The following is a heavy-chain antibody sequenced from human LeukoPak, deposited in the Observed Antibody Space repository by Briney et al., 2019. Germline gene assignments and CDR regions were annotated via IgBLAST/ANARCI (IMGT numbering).Heavy chain of an antibody. Sequence: PSETLSLTCTVCGGSISSYYWSWIRQPPGKGLEWIGYIYYSGRTNHNPSLKRRVTISVDTSKNQCSPKLGSVTAADAAVYYCARGMVRGGRGYYYYMDVWGKGTTVTISS. V-gene: IGHV4-59*12. CDR1: GGSISSYY. CDR2: IYYSGRT. CDR3: ARGMVRGGRGYYYYMDV. D-gene: IGHD3-10*01. J-gene: IGHJ6*03.